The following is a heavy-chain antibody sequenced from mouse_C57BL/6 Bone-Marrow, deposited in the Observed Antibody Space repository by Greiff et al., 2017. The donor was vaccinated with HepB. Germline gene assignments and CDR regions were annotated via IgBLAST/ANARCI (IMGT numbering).Heavy chain of an antibody. CDR2: IYPGSGNT. J-gene: IGHJ3*01. Sequence: VQLQQSGAELVRPGASVKLSCKASGYTFTDYYINWVKQRPGQGLEWIARIYPGSGNTYYNEKFKGKATLTAEKSSSNAYMQLSTLTSEDSAVYFCAYGNYLAWFAYWGQGTLVTVSA. CDR1: GYTFTDYY. CDR3: AYGNYLAWFAY. D-gene: IGHD2-1*01. V-gene: IGHV1-76*01.